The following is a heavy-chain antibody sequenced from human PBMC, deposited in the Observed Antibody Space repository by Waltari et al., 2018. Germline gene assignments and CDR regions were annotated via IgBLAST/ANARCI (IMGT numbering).Heavy chain of an antibody. D-gene: IGHD3-16*01. CDR3: ARMGEGYFDY. Sequence: QVQLQQWGAGLLKPSETLSLTCGVYGGSFSGYYWSWIRQPPGKGLEWIGEINHSGSTNYNPSLKSRVTISVDTSKNQFSLKLSSVTAADTAVYYCARMGEGYFDYWGQGTLVTVSS. CDR1: GGSFSGYY. J-gene: IGHJ4*02. V-gene: IGHV4-34*01. CDR2: INHSGST.